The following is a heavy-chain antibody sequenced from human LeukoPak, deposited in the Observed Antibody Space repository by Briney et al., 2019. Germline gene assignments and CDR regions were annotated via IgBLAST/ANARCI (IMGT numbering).Heavy chain of an antibody. V-gene: IGHV4-34*01. CDR3: ARGPYSGYQTYYYYYYMDV. D-gene: IGHD5-12*01. CDR2: INHSGST. CDR1: GGSFSGYY. J-gene: IGHJ6*03. Sequence: SETLSLTCAVYGGSFSGYYWSWIRQPPGKGLEWIGEINHSGSTNYNPSLKSRVTISVDTSKNQFSLKLSSVTAADTAVYYCARGPYSGYQTYYYYYYMDVWGKGTTVTVSS.